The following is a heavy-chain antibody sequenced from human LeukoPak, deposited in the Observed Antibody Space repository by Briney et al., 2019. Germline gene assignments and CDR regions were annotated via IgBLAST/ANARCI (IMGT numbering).Heavy chain of an antibody. CDR2: IWFDGSNK. Sequence: PGRSLRLSCAASGFTFSYYAIHWVRQAPGKGLEWVALIWFDGSNKYYADSVKGRITISRDNSKNTVYLQMNSLRAEDTAVYYCARELFSSGSCPDGWGQGTLVTVSS. CDR1: GFTFSYYA. V-gene: IGHV3-33*01. J-gene: IGHJ4*02. D-gene: IGHD3-10*01. CDR3: ARELFSSGSCPDG.